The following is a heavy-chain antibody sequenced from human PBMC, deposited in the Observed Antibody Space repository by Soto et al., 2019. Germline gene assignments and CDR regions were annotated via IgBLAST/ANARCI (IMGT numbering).Heavy chain of an antibody. V-gene: IGHV4-34*01. D-gene: IGHD1-1*01. CDR2: INESGST. CDR3: ARGSGIVALPGELEDVNYDY. CDR1: GQSFSGHS. Sequence: QVQLQQWGAGLVKPSETLSLSCAVYGQSFSGHSWAWIRQPPGKGLEWIGEINESGSTYYNPSLKRRVTISTGTSKNQFSMKLSSVSAADTAAYFCARGSGIVALPGELEDVNYDYWGQGTLVNVSS. J-gene: IGHJ4*02.